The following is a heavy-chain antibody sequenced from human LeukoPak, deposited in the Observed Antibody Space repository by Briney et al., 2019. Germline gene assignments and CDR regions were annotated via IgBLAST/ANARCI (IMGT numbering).Heavy chain of an antibody. CDR3: ARSTALVGDDWVDP. CDR1: GDSVSSNSAA. J-gene: IGHJ5*02. D-gene: IGHD2-21*01. CDR2: TVYRSKWYY. Sequence: KSSRTLSLTCAISGDSVSSNSAAWNWIRQSPSRGLEWLGRTVYRSKWYYDYAVSVQSRITINADTSKNQFSLHLNSATPEDTAVYYCARSTALVGDDWVDPWGQRTLVTVSS. V-gene: IGHV6-1*01.